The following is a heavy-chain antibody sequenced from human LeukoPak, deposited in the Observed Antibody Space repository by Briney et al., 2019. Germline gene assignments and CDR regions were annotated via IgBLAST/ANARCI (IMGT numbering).Heavy chain of an antibody. J-gene: IGHJ4*02. CDR2: MNPNSGNA. D-gene: IGHD6-19*01. CDR1: GYTFTSYD. Sequence: GASVKVSCKASGYTFTSYDINWVRQATGQGLEWMGWMNPNSGNAGYAQKFQGRVTMTRNTSISTAYMELSSLRSEDTAVYYCAIYSYSSGWNDFDYWGQGTLVTASS. V-gene: IGHV1-8*01. CDR3: AIYSYSSGWNDFDY.